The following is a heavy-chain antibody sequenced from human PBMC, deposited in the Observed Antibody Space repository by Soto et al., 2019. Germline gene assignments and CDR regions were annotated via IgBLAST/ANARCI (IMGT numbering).Heavy chain of an antibody. D-gene: IGHD2-15*01. V-gene: IGHV1-69*01. CDR1: GGTFSSYA. CDR2: IIPIFGTA. CDR3: ARGHIVVVVAASYYYGMDV. Sequence: QVQLVQSGAAVKKPGSSVKVSCKASGGTFSSYAISWVRQAPGQGLEWMGGIIPIFGTANYAQKFQGRVTITADESTSTAYMELSSRRSEDTAVYYCARGHIVVVVAASYYYGMDVWGQGPTVTVSS. J-gene: IGHJ6*02.